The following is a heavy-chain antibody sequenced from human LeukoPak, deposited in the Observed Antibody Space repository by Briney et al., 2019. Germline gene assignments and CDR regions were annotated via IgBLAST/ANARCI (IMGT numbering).Heavy chain of an antibody. J-gene: IGHJ6*02. CDR3: ASGPISIVVVPAAPAGDSHYYYGMDV. D-gene: IGHD2-2*01. CDR2: INPNSGGT. CDR1: GYTFTGYY. Sequence: ASVKVSCKASGYTFTGYYMHWVRQAPGQGLEWMGWINPNSGGTNYAQKFQGRVTMTRDTSISTAYMELSRLRSDDTAVYYCASGPISIVVVPAAPAGDSHYYYGMDVWGQGTTVTVSS. V-gene: IGHV1-2*02.